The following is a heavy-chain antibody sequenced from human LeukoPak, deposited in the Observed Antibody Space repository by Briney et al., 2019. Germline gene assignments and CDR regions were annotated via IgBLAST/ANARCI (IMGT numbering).Heavy chain of an antibody. Sequence: PGGSLRLSCAASEFTFSNYAMSWVRQAPGKGLEWVANIKQDGSEKYYVDSVKGRFTISRGNAKNSLYLQMNSLRAEDTAVYYCARGPRYYDSSGPGRYFDYWGQGTLVTVSS. D-gene: IGHD3-22*01. J-gene: IGHJ4*02. CDR1: EFTFSNYA. CDR2: IKQDGSEK. CDR3: ARGPRYYDSSGPGRYFDY. V-gene: IGHV3-7*01.